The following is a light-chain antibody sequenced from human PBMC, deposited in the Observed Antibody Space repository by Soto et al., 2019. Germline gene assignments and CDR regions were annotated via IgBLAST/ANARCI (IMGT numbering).Light chain of an antibody. J-gene: IGKJ3*01. CDR3: QQYNNWPALT. V-gene: IGKV3-15*01. CDR2: GAS. CDR1: QSVSSN. Sequence: EIVMTQSPATLSVSPGERATLSCRASQSVSSNLAWYQQKPGQAPRLLIYGASTRATGIPARFSGSGSGTEFTLTISSLQSEDFAVYYCQQYNNWPALTFGPGTKVEIK.